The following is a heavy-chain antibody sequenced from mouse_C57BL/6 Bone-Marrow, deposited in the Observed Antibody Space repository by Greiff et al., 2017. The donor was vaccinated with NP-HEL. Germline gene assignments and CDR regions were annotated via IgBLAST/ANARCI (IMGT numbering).Heavy chain of an antibody. Sequence: VMLVESGAELARPGASVKLSCKASGYTFTSYGISWVKQRTGQGLEWIGEIYPRSGNTYYNEKFKGKATLTADKSSSTAYMELRSLTSEDSAVYFCARRGEDSPGFAYWGQGTLVTVSA. CDR2: IYPRSGNT. J-gene: IGHJ3*01. CDR1: GYTFTSYG. D-gene: IGHD3-2*01. CDR3: ARRGEDSPGFAY. V-gene: IGHV1-81*01.